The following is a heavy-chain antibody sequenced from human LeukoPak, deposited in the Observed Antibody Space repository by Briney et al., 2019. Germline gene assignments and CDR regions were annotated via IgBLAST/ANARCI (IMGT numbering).Heavy chain of an antibody. CDR3: ARDSFRRYDILTGYLSYYYMDV. V-gene: IGHV1-8*02. D-gene: IGHD3-9*01. CDR1: GYTFTNYD. CDR2: MSSDSGNT. Sequence: GASVKVSCKASGYTFTNYDTNWVRQATGQGLEWMGWMSSDSGNTGYAPKFKGRVTMTRDTSISTAYMELSRLRSDDTAVYYCARDSFRRYDILTGYLSYYYMDVWGKGTTVTVSS. J-gene: IGHJ6*03.